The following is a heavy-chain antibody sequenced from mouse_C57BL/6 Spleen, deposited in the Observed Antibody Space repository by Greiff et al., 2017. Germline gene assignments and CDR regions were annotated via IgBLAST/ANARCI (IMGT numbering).Heavy chain of an antibody. CDR3: ARDDDGYYLYAMDY. Sequence: DVQLQESGPGLVKPSQSLSLTCSVTGYSITSGYYWNWIRQFPGNKLEWMGYISYDGSNNYNPSLKNRISITRDTSKNQFFLKLNSVTTEDTATYYCARDDDGYYLYAMDYWGQGTSVTVSA. CDR1: GYSITSGYY. J-gene: IGHJ4*01. CDR2: ISYDGSN. V-gene: IGHV3-6*01. D-gene: IGHD2-3*01.